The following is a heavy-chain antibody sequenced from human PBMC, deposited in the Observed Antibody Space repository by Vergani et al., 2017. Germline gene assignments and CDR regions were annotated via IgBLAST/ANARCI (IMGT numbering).Heavy chain of an antibody. Sequence: QVQLVESGGGVVQPVRSLRLSCAASGFTFSSYGMHWVRQAPGKGLEWVAVISYDGSNKYYADSVKGRFTISRDNSKNTLYLQMNSLRAEDTAVYYCAKDQDSGIFGYWGQGTLVTVSS. CDR1: GFTFSSYG. CDR3: AKDQDSGIFGY. CDR2: ISYDGSNK. D-gene: IGHD1-26*01. J-gene: IGHJ4*02. V-gene: IGHV3-30*18.